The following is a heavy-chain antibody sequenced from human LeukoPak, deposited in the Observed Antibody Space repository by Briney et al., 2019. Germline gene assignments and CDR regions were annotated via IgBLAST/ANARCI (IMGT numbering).Heavy chain of an antibody. Sequence: SETLSLTCAVSGYSISSGYYWGWIRQPPGKGLEWIGSIYHSGSTYYNPSVKSRVTIAVDTSKNQFSLKLSSVTAADTAVYYCARVTRGMTYYYGSGSYSDYYYYYMDVWGKGTTVTVSS. D-gene: IGHD3-10*01. J-gene: IGHJ6*03. V-gene: IGHV4-38-2*01. CDR3: ARVTRGMTYYYGSGSYSDYYYYYMDV. CDR1: GYSISSGYY. CDR2: IYHSGST.